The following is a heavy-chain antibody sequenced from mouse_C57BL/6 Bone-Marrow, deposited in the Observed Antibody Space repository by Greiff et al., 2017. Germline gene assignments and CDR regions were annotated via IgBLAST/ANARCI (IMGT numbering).Heavy chain of an antibody. Sequence: EVKVVESGGDLVKPGGSLKLSCAASGFTFSSYGMSWVRQTPDKRLEWVATISSGGSYTYYPDSVKGRFTISRDNAKITLYLQMSSLKSEDTAMYYCARLQLGPWFAYWGKGTLVTVSA. CDR1: GFTFSSYG. CDR2: ISSGGSYT. CDR3: ARLQLGPWFAY. J-gene: IGHJ3*01. V-gene: IGHV5-6*01. D-gene: IGHD4-1*02.